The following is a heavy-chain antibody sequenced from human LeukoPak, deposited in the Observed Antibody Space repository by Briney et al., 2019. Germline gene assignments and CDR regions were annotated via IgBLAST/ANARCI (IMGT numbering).Heavy chain of an antibody. J-gene: IGHJ3*02. CDR3: ARVPSVIDAFDI. V-gene: IGHV4-31*03. Sequence: PSETLSLTCTVSGGSISSGGYYWSWIRQHPGKGLEWIAYIYYTGSTYYNPSLKSRLTISVDRSKNQFSLRLSPMTAADTAVYYCARVPSVIDAFDIWGQGTMVTVSS. CDR1: GGSISSGGYY. D-gene: IGHD2-21*01. CDR2: IYYTGST.